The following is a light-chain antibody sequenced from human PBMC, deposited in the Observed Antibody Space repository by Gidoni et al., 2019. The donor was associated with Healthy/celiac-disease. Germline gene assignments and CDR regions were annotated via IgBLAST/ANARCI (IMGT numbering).Light chain of an antibody. V-gene: IGLV1-40*01. CDR2: GNS. CDR3: QSYDSSLSGRVV. CDR1: SSNIGAGYD. J-gene: IGLJ2*01. Sequence: QSVLTQPPSVSGAPGQRVPISCTGSSSNIGAGYDVPWYQQLPGTAPKLLIYGNSNRPSGVPDRFSGSKSGTSASLAITGLQAEDEADYYCQSYDSSLSGRVVFGGGTKLTVL.